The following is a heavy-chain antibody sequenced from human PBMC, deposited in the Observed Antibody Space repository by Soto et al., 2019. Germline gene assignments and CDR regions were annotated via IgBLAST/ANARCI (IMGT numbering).Heavy chain of an antibody. J-gene: IGHJ4*02. CDR2: ISAYNGNT. V-gene: IGHV1-18*01. CDR3: AGSTYSSRSVAGYYFDY. Sequence: QVQLVQSGAEVKKPGASVKVSCKASGYTFTSYGISWVRQAPGQGLEWMGWISAYNGNTNYAQKLQGRVTMTTDTSTSTAYMELRSLRSDDTAGYYCAGSTYSSRSVAGYYFDYWGQGTLVTVSS. CDR1: GYTFTSYG. D-gene: IGHD6-13*01.